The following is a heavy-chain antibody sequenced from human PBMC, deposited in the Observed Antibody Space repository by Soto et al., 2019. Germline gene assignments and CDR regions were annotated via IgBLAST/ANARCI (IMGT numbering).Heavy chain of an antibody. CDR2: IYYSGST. V-gene: IGHV4-31*03. D-gene: IGHD3-10*01. CDR1: GGSISSGGNY. CDR3: ASASMVRGVIKRGVFDY. Sequence: SETLSLTCTVSGGSISSGGNYWSWIRQHPGTGLEWTGYIYYSGSTYYNPSLKSRVTISVDTSKNQFSLKLSSVTAPDTAVYYCASASMVRGVIKRGVFDYWGQGTLVTVSS. J-gene: IGHJ4*02.